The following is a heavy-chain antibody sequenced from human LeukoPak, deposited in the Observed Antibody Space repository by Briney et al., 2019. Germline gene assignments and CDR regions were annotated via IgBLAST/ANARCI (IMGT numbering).Heavy chain of an antibody. J-gene: IGHJ4*02. V-gene: IGHV3-74*01. Sequence: QPGGSLRLSCAASGFTFSSYWMHWVRQVPGKGLVWVSRINSDGSSTTYADSVKGRFTISRDNAKNTLFLQMNSLRAEDTAVYYCARIRITYSSVSSFGYWGQGTLVIVSS. CDR2: INSDGSST. CDR1: GFTFSSYW. D-gene: IGHD6-19*01. CDR3: ARIRITYSSVSSFGY.